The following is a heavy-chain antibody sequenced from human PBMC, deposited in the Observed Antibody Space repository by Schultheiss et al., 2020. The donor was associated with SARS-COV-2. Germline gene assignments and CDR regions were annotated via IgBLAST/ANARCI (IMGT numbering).Heavy chain of an antibody. CDR2: ISSSSSYT. CDR1: GLTFSDAW. V-gene: IGHV3-11*05. CDR3: ARASSSSGYYAFDY. D-gene: IGHD3-22*01. Sequence: GGSLRLSCAVSGLTFSDAWMSWVRQAPGKGLEWVSYISSSSSYTNYADSVKGRFTISRDNAKNSLYLQMNSLRAEDTALYYCARASSSSGYYAFDYWGQGTLVTVSS. J-gene: IGHJ4*02.